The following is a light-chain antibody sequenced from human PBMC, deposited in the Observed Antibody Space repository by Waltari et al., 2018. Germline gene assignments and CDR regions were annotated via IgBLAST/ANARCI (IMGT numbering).Light chain of an antibody. Sequence: SSELTQDPAVSVALGQTVRITCQVASLSTSYPSWYQKKSGQAPILVLFGKNKRPSGIPDRFSGYNSETTTSLTITGAQAEDEADYYCSSRDSSASHVLFAGGTKLTVL. CDR1: SLSTSY. J-gene: IGLJ2*01. V-gene: IGLV3-19*01. CDR3: SSRDSSASHVL. CDR2: GKN.